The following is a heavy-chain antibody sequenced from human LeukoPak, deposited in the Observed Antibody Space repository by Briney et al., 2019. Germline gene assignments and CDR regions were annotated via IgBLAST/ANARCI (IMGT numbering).Heavy chain of an antibody. CDR2: TYYRSKWYN. CDR1: GDSVSSNSAV. Sequence: SQSLSLTCAISGDSVSSNSAVWNWIRQSPSRGLEWLGRTYYRSKWYNDYAVSVRSRISINPDTSKNQFSLQLNSVTPEATAVYYCARGGAAAGLDYWGQGTLVTVSS. J-gene: IGHJ4*02. CDR3: ARGGAAAGLDY. D-gene: IGHD6-13*01. V-gene: IGHV6-1*01.